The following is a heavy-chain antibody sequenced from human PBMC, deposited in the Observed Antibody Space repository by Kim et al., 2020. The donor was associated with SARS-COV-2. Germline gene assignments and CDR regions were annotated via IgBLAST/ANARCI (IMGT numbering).Heavy chain of an antibody. CDR3: AKDSDGAVVPGTARLGEEEYFQH. D-gene: IGHD2-2*01. J-gene: IGHJ1*01. CDR2: ISGSGGST. V-gene: IGHV3-23*01. Sequence: GGSLRLSCAASGFTFSSYAMSWVRQAPGKGLEWVSAISGSGGSTYYADSVKGRFTISRDNSKNTLYLQMNSLRAEDTAVYYCAKDSDGAVVPGTARLGEEEYFQHWGQGTLVTVSS. CDR1: GFTFSSYA.